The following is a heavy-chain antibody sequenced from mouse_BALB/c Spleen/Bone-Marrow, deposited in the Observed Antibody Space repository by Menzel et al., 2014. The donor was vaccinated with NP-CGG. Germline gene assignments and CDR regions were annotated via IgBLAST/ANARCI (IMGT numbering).Heavy chain of an antibody. D-gene: IGHD1-1*01. Sequence: QVQLQQPGAELARPGASVKMSCKASGYTFTSYTMHRVKQRPGQGLEWIGYINPSSGYTNYNQKFKDKATLTADKSSSTAYMQLSSLTSEDSAVYYCARGGNFDYWGQGPTLTVSS. CDR3: ARGGNFDY. V-gene: IGHV1-4*01. CDR2: INPSSGYT. J-gene: IGHJ2*01. CDR1: GYTFTSYT.